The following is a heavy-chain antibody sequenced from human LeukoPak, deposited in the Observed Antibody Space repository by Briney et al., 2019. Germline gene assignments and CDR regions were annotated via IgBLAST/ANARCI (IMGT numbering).Heavy chain of an antibody. J-gene: IGHJ4*02. Sequence: SQTLSLTCTVSGASIRSGDHYWSWIRQPPGKGLEWIGNIYHSGGPYYNPSLKSRVVMSVDTSKNQFSLRMNSVTAADTAVYYCARLRPEYSNFFDHWGQGALVTVSS. V-gene: IGHV4-30-4*01. CDR3: ARLRPEYSNFFDH. CDR1: GASIRSGDHY. CDR2: IYHSGGP. D-gene: IGHD4-11*01.